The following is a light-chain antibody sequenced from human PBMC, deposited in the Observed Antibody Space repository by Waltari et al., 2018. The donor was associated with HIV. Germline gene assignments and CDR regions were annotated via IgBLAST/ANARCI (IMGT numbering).Light chain of an antibody. J-gene: IGKJ4*01. CDR2: GAS. Sequence: EIVMTQSPATLSVSPRKRATLSCRASQSVSSNLAWYQQKPGQAPRLLIYGASTRATGIPARFSGSGSGTEFTLTIGSLQSEDFAVYYCQQYNKWPCSFGGGTKVEIK. CDR1: QSVSSN. CDR3: QQYNKWPCS. V-gene: IGKV3-15*01.